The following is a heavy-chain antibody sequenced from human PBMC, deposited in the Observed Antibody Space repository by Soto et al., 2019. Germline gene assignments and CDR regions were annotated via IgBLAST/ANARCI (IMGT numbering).Heavy chain of an antibody. CDR1: GGSISSYY. Sequence: PSETLSLTFTVSGGSISSYYWGWIRQPPGKGLEWIGYIYYSDSANYNPSLKSRVIISDDTSKNQFSLRLSSVTAADTAVYYCVRAYYDTFGYSLDPWGQGTLVTVSS. D-gene: IGHD3-22*01. J-gene: IGHJ5*02. V-gene: IGHV4-59*01. CDR3: VRAYYDTFGYSLDP. CDR2: IYYSDSA.